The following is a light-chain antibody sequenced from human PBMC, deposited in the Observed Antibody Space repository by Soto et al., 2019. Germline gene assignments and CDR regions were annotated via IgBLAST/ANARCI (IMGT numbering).Light chain of an antibody. CDR3: QQYNSYSPT. CDR2: DAS. Sequence: DIHITLSPSTLSASVGDRVTITCRASQSISSWLAWYQQKPGKAPKLLIYDASSLESGVPSRFSGSGSGTEFTLTISSLQPDDFATYYCQQYNSYSPTFGQGTRLEIK. V-gene: IGKV1-5*01. J-gene: IGKJ5*01. CDR1: QSISSW.